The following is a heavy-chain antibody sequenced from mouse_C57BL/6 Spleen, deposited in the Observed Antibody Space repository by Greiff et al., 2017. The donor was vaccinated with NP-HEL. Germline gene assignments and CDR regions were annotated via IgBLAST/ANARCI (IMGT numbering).Heavy chain of an antibody. V-gene: IGHV6-3*01. J-gene: IGHJ3*01. CDR1: GFTFSNYW. D-gene: IGHD1-1*01. CDR3: TRVDYYGSSVFAY. CDR2: IRLKSDNYAT. Sequence: EVKLEESGGGLVQPGGSMKLSCVASGFTFSNYWMNWVRQSPEKGLEWVAQIRLKSDNYATHYAESVKGRFTISRDDSKSSVYLQMNNLRAEDTGIYYCTRVDYYGSSVFAYWGQGTLVTVSA.